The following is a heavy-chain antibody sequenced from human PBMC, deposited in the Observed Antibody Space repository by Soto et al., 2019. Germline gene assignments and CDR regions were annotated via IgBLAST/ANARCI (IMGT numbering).Heavy chain of an antibody. CDR1: GFTFSDYY. Sequence: PGVSLRLSCEASGFTFSDYYMTWIRQAPGKGLEWVSYISSRDDAVYYADSVKGRFTISRDNAKNSLYLQMNSLRAEDRAVYYWARVYFGYDRYDRDGWGQGTTVTGAS. V-gene: IGHV3-11*01. CDR2: ISSRDDAV. CDR3: ARVYFGYDRYDRDG. J-gene: IGHJ6*02. D-gene: IGHD3-3*01.